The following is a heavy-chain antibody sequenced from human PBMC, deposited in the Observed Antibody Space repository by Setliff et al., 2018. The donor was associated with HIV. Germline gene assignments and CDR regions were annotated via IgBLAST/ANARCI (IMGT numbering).Heavy chain of an antibody. CDR1: GYTFTSYY. Sequence: ASVKVSCKASGYTFTSYYMHWVRQAPGQGLEWMGIINPSGGSTSYTQKFQGRVTMTRDTSTSTVYMELSSLRSEDTAIYYCARDPSYSPYYDFWSGYYPHDALDIWGQGTMVTVSS. J-gene: IGHJ3*02. D-gene: IGHD3-3*01. CDR2: INPSGGST. CDR3: ARDPSYSPYYDFWSGYYPHDALDI. V-gene: IGHV1-46*01.